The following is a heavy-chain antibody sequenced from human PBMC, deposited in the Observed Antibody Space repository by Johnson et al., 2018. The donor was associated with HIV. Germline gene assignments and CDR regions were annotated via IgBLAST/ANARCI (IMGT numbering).Heavy chain of an antibody. V-gene: IGHV3-66*02. D-gene: IGHD7-27*01. CDR2: IHRGGST. J-gene: IGHJ3*02. CDR1: GFTVSNNY. CDR3: ARDPFLPLGI. Sequence: VQLVESGGGLVQPGGSLTLSCAASGFTVSNNYMTWVRQAPERGLEWLSVIHRGGSTAYADSVKGRFTVSRDTSKNTVYLQMKTLRAEETAVYYCARDPFLPLGIWGQGTVVTVSS.